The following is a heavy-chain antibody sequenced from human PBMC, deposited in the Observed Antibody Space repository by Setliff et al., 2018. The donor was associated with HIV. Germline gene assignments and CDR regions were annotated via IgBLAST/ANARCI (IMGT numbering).Heavy chain of an antibody. V-gene: IGHV1-3*01. Sequence: ASVKVSCKASGYTFSNYVMQWVRQAPGQRLEWMGWISAGNGNTKYSQTFQDRVTITRDTSASTVYMELGSLRSDDTAVYYCARLTAGLLWSEEHIDYWGQGTLVTVSS. D-gene: IGHD3-10*01. CDR3: ARLTAGLLWSEEHIDY. CDR1: GYTFSNYV. J-gene: IGHJ4*02. CDR2: ISAGNGNT.